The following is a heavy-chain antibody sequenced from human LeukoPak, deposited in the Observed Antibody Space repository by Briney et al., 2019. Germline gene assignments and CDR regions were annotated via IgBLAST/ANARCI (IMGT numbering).Heavy chain of an antibody. Sequence: GGSLRLSCAASGFTFSSAWMNWVRQAPGKGLEWVGRIKSKTDGGTTDYAAPVKGRFTISRDDSKNTLYLQMNSLKTEDTAVYYCTTDVLYCGGDCLTDWGQGTMVTVSS. CDR1: GFTFSSAW. CDR3: TTDVLYCGGDCLTD. J-gene: IGHJ3*01. D-gene: IGHD2-21*02. V-gene: IGHV3-15*07. CDR2: IKSKTDGGTT.